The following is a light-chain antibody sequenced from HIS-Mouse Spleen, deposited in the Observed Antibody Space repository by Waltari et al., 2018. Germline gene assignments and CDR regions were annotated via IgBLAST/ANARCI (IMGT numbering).Light chain of an antibody. CDR2: DVS. Sequence: QSALTQPRSVSGSHGQSVTISCTGTSSAVGGYNYVSWYQQHPGNAPKLMIYDVSKRPSGVPDRFSGSKSGNTASLTISGLQAEDEADYYCCSYAGSYTLVFGGGTKLTVL. CDR3: CSYAGSYTLV. CDR1: SSAVGGYNY. V-gene: IGLV2-11*01. J-gene: IGLJ2*01.